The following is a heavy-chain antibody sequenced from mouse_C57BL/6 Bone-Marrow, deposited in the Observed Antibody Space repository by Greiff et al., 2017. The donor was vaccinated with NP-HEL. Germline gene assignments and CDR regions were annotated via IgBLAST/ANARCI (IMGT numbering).Heavy chain of an antibody. CDR2: ISYDGSN. D-gene: IGHD3-2*02. J-gene: IGHJ3*01. CDR1: GYSITSGYY. Sequence: DVKLQESGPGLVKPSQSLSLTCSVTGYSITSGYYWNWIRQFPGNKLEWMGYISYDGSNNYNPSLKNRISITRDTSKNQFFLKLNSVTTEDTATYYCARGEDSSGYGFAYWGQGTLVTVSA. CDR3: ARGEDSSGYGFAY. V-gene: IGHV3-6*01.